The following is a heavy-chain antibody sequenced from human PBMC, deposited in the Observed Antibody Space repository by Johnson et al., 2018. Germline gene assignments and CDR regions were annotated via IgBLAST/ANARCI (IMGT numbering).Heavy chain of an antibody. CDR1: GFTFTNYG. Sequence: QVQLVESGGGVVQPGRSLRLSCAASGFTFTNYGMQWVRQAPGKGLDWVAVVSSDGSTSYYADSVKGRFTISRDNSKNTLYLQLNSLRPEDTAVYFCAKEKFATGKFFSEALDIWGQGTTVTVSS. CDR2: VSSDGSTS. D-gene: IGHD1-1*01. J-gene: IGHJ3*02. V-gene: IGHV3-30*18. CDR3: AKEKFATGKFFSEALDI.